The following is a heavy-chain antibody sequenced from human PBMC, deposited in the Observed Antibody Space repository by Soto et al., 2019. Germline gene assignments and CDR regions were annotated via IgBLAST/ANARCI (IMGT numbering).Heavy chain of an antibody. CDR1: GGSISSGGYY. CDR3: ARGENYYDSSDHLSLVAF. Sequence: SETLSLTCTVSGGSISSGGYYWSWTRQHPEKGLEWIGYIYYSGSTYYNPSLKSRVTISVDTSKNQFSLKLSSVTAADTAVYYCARGENYYDSSDHLSLVAFRGQRSLVIVS. D-gene: IGHD3-22*01. V-gene: IGHV4-31*03. J-gene: IGHJ1*01. CDR2: IYYSGST.